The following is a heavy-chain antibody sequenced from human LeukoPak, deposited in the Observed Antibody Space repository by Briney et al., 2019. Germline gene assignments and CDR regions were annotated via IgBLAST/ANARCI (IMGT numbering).Heavy chain of an antibody. CDR1: GFPFSDYY. J-gene: IGHJ4*02. CDR2: ISSSGSTI. CDR3: ASGLLDSSGYFLNY. D-gene: IGHD3-22*01. Sequence: GGSLRLSCAAPGFPFSDYYMSWIRQAPGKGLEWVSYISSSGSTIYYADSVKGRFTISRDNAKNSLYLQMNSLRAEDTAVYYCASGLLDSSGYFLNYWGQGTLVTVSS. V-gene: IGHV3-11*01.